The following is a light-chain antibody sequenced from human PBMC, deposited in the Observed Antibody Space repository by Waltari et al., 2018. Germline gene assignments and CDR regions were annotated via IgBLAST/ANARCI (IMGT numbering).Light chain of an antibody. CDR1: NLESKS. Sequence: SYVLTQPPSVAVAPGETARVTCGGNNLESKSVHWYQQKPGQAPVLVISYDSDRPSESPGRFPGSNSGDTATLTISRVEAGDEADDYCQVWDANTDPGVFGTGTEVTVL. V-gene: IGLV3-21*01. J-gene: IGLJ1*01. CDR3: QVWDANTDPGV. CDR2: YDS.